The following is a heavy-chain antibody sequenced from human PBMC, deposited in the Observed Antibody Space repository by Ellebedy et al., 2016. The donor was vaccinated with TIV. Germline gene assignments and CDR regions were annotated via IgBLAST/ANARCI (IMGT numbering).Heavy chain of an antibody. Sequence: SETLSLTCTVSGVSITSHFWTWIRQPAGKGLEWIGRLYPSGTTNYNPSLKSRVIMSRDTSKDQFSLKLSSVTAADTAVYYCARHGPQWFDAFDLWGQGTLVTVSS. D-gene: IGHD3-22*01. CDR1: GVSITSHF. V-gene: IGHV4-4*07. J-gene: IGHJ3*01. CDR2: LYPSGTT. CDR3: ARHGPQWFDAFDL.